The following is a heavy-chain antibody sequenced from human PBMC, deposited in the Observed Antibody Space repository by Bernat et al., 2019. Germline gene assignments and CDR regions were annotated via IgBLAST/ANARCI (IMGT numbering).Heavy chain of an antibody. CDR2: INHSGST. CDR3: ARGSRSGSYFRTNRDHFDY. J-gene: IGHJ4*02. Sequence: QVQLQQWGAGLLKPSETLSLTCAVYGGSFSGYYWSWIRQPPGKGLEWIGEINHSGSTNYNPSLKSRVTISVGTSKNQFSLKLSSVTAADTAVYYCARGSRSGSYFRTNRDHFDYWGQGTLVTVSS. CDR1: GGSFSGYY. V-gene: IGHV4-34*01. D-gene: IGHD3-10*01.